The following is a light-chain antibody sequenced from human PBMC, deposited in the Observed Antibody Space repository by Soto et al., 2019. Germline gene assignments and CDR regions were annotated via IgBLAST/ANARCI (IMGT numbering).Light chain of an antibody. Sequence: DIVMTQSPLSLPVTPGEPASISCRSSQSLLDSDGKKFLDWYLQRPGQSPQLLIYLGSHRASGVPDRFSGSGSGTDFTLKISRVEAEDVGVYYCMQARQTPRTFGQGTKVEIK. J-gene: IGKJ1*01. V-gene: IGKV2-28*01. CDR3: MQARQTPRT. CDR1: QSLLDSDGKKF. CDR2: LGS.